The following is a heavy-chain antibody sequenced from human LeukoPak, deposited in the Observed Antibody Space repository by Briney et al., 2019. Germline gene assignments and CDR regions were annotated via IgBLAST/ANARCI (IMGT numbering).Heavy chain of an antibody. CDR3: ATEGFIYGYHGIDS. V-gene: IGHV3-21*03. CDR2: ISTSSSYI. J-gene: IGHJ3*02. CDR1: GFTFSSYS. Sequence: GGSLRLPCAASGFTFSSYSMNWVRQAPGKGLEWVSCISTSSSYIYYADSVKGRFTTSRDNAKNSLYLQMNSLKTDDTAVYYCATEGFIYGYHGIDSWGQGTIVTVSS. D-gene: IGHD5-18*01.